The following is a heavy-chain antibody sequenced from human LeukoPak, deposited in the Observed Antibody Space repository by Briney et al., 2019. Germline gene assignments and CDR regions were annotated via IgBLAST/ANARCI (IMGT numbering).Heavy chain of an antibody. CDR2: IYYSGST. V-gene: IGHV4-39*01. CDR3: ASDLRGEIRGVIRSSFDY. J-gene: IGHJ4*02. D-gene: IGHD3-10*01. Sequence: SETLSLTCTVSGGSISSSSYYWGWIRQPPGKGLEWIGSIYYSGSTYYNPSLKSRVTISVDTSKNQFSLKPSSVTAADTAVYYCASDLRGEIRGVIRSSFDYWGQGTLVTVSS. CDR1: GGSISSSSYY.